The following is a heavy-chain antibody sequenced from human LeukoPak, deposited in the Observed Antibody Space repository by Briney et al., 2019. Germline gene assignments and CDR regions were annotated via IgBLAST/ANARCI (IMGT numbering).Heavy chain of an antibody. J-gene: IGHJ4*02. CDR3: ARRSVVVVAATQDLAYYFDY. CDR1: GYSFTSYW. Sequence: GESPKISCQGSGYSFTSYWIGWVRQMPGKGLEWMGIIYPGDSDTRYSPSFQGQVTISADKSISTAYLQWSSLKASDTAMYYCARRSVVVVAATQDLAYYFDYWGQGTLVTVSS. CDR2: IYPGDSDT. V-gene: IGHV5-51*01. D-gene: IGHD2-15*01.